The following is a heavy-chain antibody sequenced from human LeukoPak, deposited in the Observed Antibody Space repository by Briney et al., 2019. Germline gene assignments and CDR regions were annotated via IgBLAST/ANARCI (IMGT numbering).Heavy chain of an antibody. J-gene: IGHJ4*01. CDR3: ASSVVTISDY. D-gene: IGHD2-21*02. CDR2: ISATGYTT. V-gene: IGHV3-23*01. Sequence: QSGGSLRLSCAASGFTFSIYAMNCVRAAPGEGLECVSNISATGYTTYYADSVKGRFTISRDNSKNTLYLQMNSLRAEDTAVYYCASSVVTISDYWGHGALVTVSS. CDR1: GFTFSIYA.